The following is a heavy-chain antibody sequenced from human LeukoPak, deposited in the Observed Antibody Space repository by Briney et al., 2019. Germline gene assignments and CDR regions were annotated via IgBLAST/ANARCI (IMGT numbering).Heavy chain of an antibody. V-gene: IGHV4-34*01. CDR1: GGSFSGYY. D-gene: IGHD5-24*01. CDR3: ARGSAGDGYNYRPPGMFDY. J-gene: IGHJ4*02. CDR2: INHSGST. Sequence: SETLSLTCAVYGGSFSGYYWSWIRQPPGKGLEWIGEINHSGSTNYNPSLKSRVTIPVDTSKNQFSLTLSSVTAADTAVYYCARGSAGDGYNYRPPGMFDYWGQGTLVTVSS.